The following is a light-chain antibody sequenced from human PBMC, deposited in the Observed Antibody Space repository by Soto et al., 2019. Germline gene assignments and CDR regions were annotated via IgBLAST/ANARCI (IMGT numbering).Light chain of an antibody. CDR1: SSNIGAGYD. CDR3: QSYDSSLSGWV. Sequence: QPVLTQPPSVSGAPGQRVTISCTGSSSNIGAGYDVHWYQQLPGTAPKLRIYDNNNRPSGVPDRFSGSKSGTSASLAITGLQAEDEADYYCQSYDSSLSGWVFGGGTKVTVL. CDR2: DNN. J-gene: IGLJ3*02. V-gene: IGLV1-40*01.